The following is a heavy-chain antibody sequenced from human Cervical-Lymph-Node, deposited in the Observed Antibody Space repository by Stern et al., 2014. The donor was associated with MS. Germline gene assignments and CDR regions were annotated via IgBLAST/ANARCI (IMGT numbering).Heavy chain of an antibody. D-gene: IGHD6-6*01. CDR1: GFTFSSYG. J-gene: IGHJ4*02. CDR2: IWYDGSNK. CDR3: AKGDSSSPLEY. Sequence: VQLVESGGGVVQPGRSLRLSCAASGFTFSSYGIHWVRQTPGKGLAWVAVIWYDGSNKYYADSVKGRFTISRDNSENTAYLQMNSLRVEDTAVYYCAKGDSSSPLEYWGQGTLVTVSS. V-gene: IGHV3-33*06.